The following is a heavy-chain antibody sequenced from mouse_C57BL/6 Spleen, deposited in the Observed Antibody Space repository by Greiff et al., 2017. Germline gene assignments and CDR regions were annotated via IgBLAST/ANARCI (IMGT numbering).Heavy chain of an antibody. D-gene: IGHD1-1*01. CDR3: AYYGSSYWYFDV. V-gene: IGHV1-82*01. CDR2: IYPGDGDT. CDR1: GYAFSSSW. J-gene: IGHJ1*03. Sequence: QVQLQQSGPELVKPGASVKISCKASGYAFSSSWMNWVKQRPGKGLEWIGRIYPGDGDTNYNGKFKGKATLTADKSSSTAYMHLSSLTSEDSAVYFCAYYGSSYWYFDVWGTGTTVTVSS.